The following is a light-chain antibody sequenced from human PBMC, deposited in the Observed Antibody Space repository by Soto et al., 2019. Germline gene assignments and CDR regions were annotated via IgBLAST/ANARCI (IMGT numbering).Light chain of an antibody. J-gene: IGKJ1*01. V-gene: IGKV3-20*01. CDR1: QSVSSTY. CDR2: GAS. Sequence: VLTQSPGTLSLPPGERATLSCRASQSVSSTYLAWYQLKPGQAPRLLIYGASSRATGIPDRFSGSGSGTDFTLTISRLEPEDFAVYYCQQFGSSPRTFGQGTKVDIK. CDR3: QQFGSSPRT.